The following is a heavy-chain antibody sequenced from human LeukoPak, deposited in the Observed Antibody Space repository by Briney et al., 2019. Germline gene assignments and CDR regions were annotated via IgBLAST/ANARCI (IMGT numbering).Heavy chain of an antibody. D-gene: IGHD4-11*01. CDR2: IYYSGST. Sequence: SETLSLTCTVSGGSISSYYWSWIRQPPGKGLEWIGYIYYSGSTNYNPSLKSRVTISVDTSKSQFSLKLSSVTAADTAVYYCARHALYSNYGFDYWGQGTLVTVSS. CDR3: ARHALYSNYGFDY. V-gene: IGHV4-59*08. J-gene: IGHJ4*02. CDR1: GGSISSYY.